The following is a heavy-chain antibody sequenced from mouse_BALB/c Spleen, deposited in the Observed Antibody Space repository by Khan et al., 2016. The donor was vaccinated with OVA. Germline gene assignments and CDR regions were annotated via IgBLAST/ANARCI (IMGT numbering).Heavy chain of an antibody. Sequence: EVELVESGGGLVQPGGSLRLSCATSGFTFTDYYMTWVRQPPGEALEWLGFIAKKADGYSTEYSASVKGRFTISRDTSQNILYLQMTTLRAEDSATYYCARDQVGSYFDYWGQGTTLTVSS. CDR2: IAKKADGYST. CDR1: GFTFTDYY. J-gene: IGHJ2*01. V-gene: IGHV7-3*02. CDR3: ARDQVGSYFDY. D-gene: IGHD4-1*02.